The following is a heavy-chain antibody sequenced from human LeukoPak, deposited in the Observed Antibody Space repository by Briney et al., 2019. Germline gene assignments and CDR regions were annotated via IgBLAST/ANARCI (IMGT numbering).Heavy chain of an antibody. CDR1: GYTFNSYG. CDR2: ISGYNGNT. J-gene: IGHJ4*02. CDR3: ARDGPPAPYFFDI. Sequence: ASVRVSCTVSGYTFNSYGITWVRQAPGQGLEWMGWISGYNGNTNYAQKVQGRVTLTTDTSTSTAYMELRGLRSDDTAVYYCARDGPPAPYFFDIWGQGTLVTVSS. V-gene: IGHV1-18*01.